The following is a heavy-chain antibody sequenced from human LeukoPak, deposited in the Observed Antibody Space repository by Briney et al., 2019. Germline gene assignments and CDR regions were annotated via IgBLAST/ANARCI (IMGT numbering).Heavy chain of an antibody. CDR1: GYTFTGYF. J-gene: IGHJ5*01. Sequence: ASVKVSCKTSGYTFTGYFMHWVRQAPGQGLEWLGFINSNSGGTNYAQKFQGRVTMTRDTSISTAYMELSSLASDDTAVYYCARGNYDSRSDWFESWGHRALATVSS. V-gene: IGHV1-2*02. CDR3: ARGNYDSRSDWFES. D-gene: IGHD3-22*01. CDR2: INSNSGGT.